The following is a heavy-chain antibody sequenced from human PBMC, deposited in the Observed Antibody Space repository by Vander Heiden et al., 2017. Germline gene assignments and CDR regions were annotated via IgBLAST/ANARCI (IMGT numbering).Heavy chain of an antibody. J-gene: IGHJ5*02. CDR3: ATGRKGGISDWWFDP. V-gene: IGHV1-24*01. CDR1: GYTFTHLS. Sequence: QVQLVQSGAEVKKPGASVKVSCKVSGYTFTHLSMHWVRQAPGQGLEGLGGFDPEDAETIYAQKFQGRVTMTEDTSKDTAYMELISLRSEGTAVYYCATGRKGGISDWWFDPWGQGTLVTVSS. D-gene: IGHD3-9*01. CDR2: FDPEDAET.